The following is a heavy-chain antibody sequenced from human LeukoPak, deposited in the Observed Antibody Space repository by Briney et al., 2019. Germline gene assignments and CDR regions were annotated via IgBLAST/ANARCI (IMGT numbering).Heavy chain of an antibody. CDR3: VTDGLELRGH. CDR2: SNPEDGET. CDR1: GYTLTELS. V-gene: IGHV1-24*01. Sequence: ASVKVSCKVSGYTLTELSMYWVRQAPGKGLEWMGGSNPEDGETIYAQKFQGRVTMTEDTSTDTAYMELSSLRSEDTAMYYCVTDGLELRGHWGRGTLVTVSS. D-gene: IGHD1-7*01. J-gene: IGHJ4*02.